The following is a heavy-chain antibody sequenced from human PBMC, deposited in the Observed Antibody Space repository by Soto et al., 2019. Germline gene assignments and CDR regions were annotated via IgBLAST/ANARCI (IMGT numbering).Heavy chain of an antibody. J-gene: IGHJ4*02. CDR3: ARDIYRGIAGAGLPAEVEGEDY. CDR2: IWYDGSNK. CDR1: GFTFSSYG. V-gene: IGHV3-33*01. D-gene: IGHD6-19*01. Sequence: GGSLRLSCAASGFTFSSYGMHWVRQAPGKGLEWVAAIWYDGSNKYYADSVKGRFTISRDNSKNTLYLQMNSLRAEDTAVYYCARDIYRGIAGAGLPAEVEGEDYWGQGTLVTVSS.